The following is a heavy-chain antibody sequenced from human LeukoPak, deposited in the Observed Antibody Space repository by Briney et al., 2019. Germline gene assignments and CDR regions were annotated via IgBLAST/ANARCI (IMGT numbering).Heavy chain of an antibody. D-gene: IGHD4-11*01. V-gene: IGHV4-39*01. CDR2: IYYSGST. CDR1: GGSISSSSYY. CDR3: ARRGTVTTDRFDY. J-gene: IGHJ4*02. Sequence: TSETLSLTCTVSGGSISSSSYYWGWIRQPPGKGLEWIGSIYYSGSTYYNPSLKSRVTISVDTSKNQFSLKLSSVPAADTAVYYCARRGTVTTDRFDYWGQGTLVTVSS.